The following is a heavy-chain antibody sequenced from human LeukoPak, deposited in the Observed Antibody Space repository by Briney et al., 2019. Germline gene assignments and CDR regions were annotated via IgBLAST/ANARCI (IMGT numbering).Heavy chain of an antibody. V-gene: IGHV3-30*04. CDR1: GFTFDDYA. D-gene: IGHD3-22*01. CDR2: ISYDGSSK. CDR3: ARDYALAYYYDSSGYLY. Sequence: PGRSLRLSCAASGFTFDDYAMHWVRQAPGKGLEWVAVISYDGSSKYYADSVKGRFTISRDNSKNTLYLQMNSLRAEDTAVYYCARDYALAYYYDSSGYLYWGQGTLVTVSS. J-gene: IGHJ4*02.